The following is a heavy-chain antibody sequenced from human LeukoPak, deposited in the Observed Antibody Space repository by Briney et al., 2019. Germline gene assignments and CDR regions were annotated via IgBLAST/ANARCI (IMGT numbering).Heavy chain of an antibody. CDR1: GGTFSSYA. D-gene: IGHD2-15*01. J-gene: IGHJ6*02. Sequence: ASVKVSCKASGGTFSSYAISWVRQAPGQGLEWMGWISAYNGNTNYAQKLQGRVTMTTDTSTSTAYMELRSLRSDDTAVYYCARGSCSGGSCYGMDVWGQGTTVTVSS. V-gene: IGHV1-18*01. CDR3: ARGSCSGGSCYGMDV. CDR2: ISAYNGNT.